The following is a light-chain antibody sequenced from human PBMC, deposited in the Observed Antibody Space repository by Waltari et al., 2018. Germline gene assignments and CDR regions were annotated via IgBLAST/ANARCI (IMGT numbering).Light chain of an antibody. V-gene: IGKV4-1*01. Sequence: DIVMTQSPDSLAVSLGERATINYKSSQSVLYSSNNKNYLAWYQQKPRQPPKLLIYWASTRESGVPDRFSGSGSGTDFTLIINSLQAEDVAVYYCQQYSNTPYTFGQGTKLEIK. J-gene: IGKJ2*01. CDR2: WAS. CDR1: QSVLYSSNNKNY. CDR3: QQYSNTPYT.